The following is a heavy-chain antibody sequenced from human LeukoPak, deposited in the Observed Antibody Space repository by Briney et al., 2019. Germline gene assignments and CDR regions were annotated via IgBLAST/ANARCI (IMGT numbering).Heavy chain of an antibody. J-gene: IGHJ4*02. CDR3: ARDASALDY. CDR1: GFTFSSYG. V-gene: IGHV3-30*03. Sequence: GGSLRLSCAASGFTFSSYGMHWVRQAPGKGLEWVAVISYDGSNKYYADSVKGRFTISRDNSKNTLYLQMNSLRAEDTAVYYCARDASALDYWGQGTLATVSS. CDR2: ISYDGSNK.